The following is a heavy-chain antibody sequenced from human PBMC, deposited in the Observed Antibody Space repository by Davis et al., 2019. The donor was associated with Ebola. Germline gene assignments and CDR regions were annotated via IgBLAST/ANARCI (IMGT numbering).Heavy chain of an antibody. Sequence: MPSETLSLTCAVYGGSFSGYYWSWIRQPPGKGLEWIGEINHSGSTNYNPSLKSRVTISVDTSKNQFSLKLSSVTAADTAVYYCARGYSSSGGWFDPWGQGTTVTVSS. D-gene: IGHD6-6*01. J-gene: IGHJ5*01. V-gene: IGHV4-34*01. CDR3: ARGYSSSGGWFDP. CDR1: GGSFSGYY. CDR2: INHSGST.